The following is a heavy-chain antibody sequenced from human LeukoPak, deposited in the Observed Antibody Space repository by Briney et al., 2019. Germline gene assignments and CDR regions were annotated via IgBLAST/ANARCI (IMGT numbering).Heavy chain of an antibody. J-gene: IGHJ4*02. CDR3: ARGPRFAFTVRGGYDY. CDR1: GGSFSGYY. CDR2: INHSGST. D-gene: IGHD3-10*01. V-gene: IGHV4-34*01. Sequence: PSETLSLTCAVYGGSFSGYYWSWIRHPPGKGLEWIGEINHSGSTNYNPSLKSRVTISVDTSKNQFSLKLSSVTAADTAVYYCARGPRFAFTVRGGYDYWGQGTLVTVSS.